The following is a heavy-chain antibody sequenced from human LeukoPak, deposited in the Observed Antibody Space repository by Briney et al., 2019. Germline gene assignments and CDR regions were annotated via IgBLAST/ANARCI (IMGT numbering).Heavy chain of an antibody. CDR2: IGTVGDT. J-gene: IGHJ3*01. V-gene: IGHV3-13*01. CDR3: AELGITMIGGV. D-gene: IGHD3-10*02. Sequence: GGSLRLSCAASGFIFSTYDMHWVRQGTGKGLEWVSAIGTVGDTHYADSVKGRFTISRENAKNSLYLQMNSLRAEDTAVYYCAELGITMIGGVWGQGTMVTVSS. CDR1: GFIFSTYD.